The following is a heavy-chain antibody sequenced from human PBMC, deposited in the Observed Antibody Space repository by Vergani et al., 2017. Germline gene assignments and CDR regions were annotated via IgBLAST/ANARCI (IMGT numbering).Heavy chain of an antibody. CDR2: IYYSGST. D-gene: IGHD4-23*01. J-gene: IGHJ2*01. Sequence: QVQLQESGPGLVKPSETLSLTCTVSGGSVSSGSYYWSWIRQPPGKGLEWIGYIYYSGSTNYNPSLKSRVTMSVDTSKNQFSLKLSSVTAADTAVYYCAGNYGGKIPRSITGLWGHGTLVTVSS. CDR3: AGNYGGKIPRSITGL. V-gene: IGHV4-61*01. CDR1: GGSVSSGSYY.